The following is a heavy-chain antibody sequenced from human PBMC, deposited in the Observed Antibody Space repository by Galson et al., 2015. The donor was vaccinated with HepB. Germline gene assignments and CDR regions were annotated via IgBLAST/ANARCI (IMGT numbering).Heavy chain of an antibody. J-gene: IGHJ2*01. D-gene: IGHD6-13*01. CDR1: GFTFSSYS. CDR3: ARDLHGDSSSWSATFLWYFDL. Sequence: SLRLSCAASGFTFSSYSMNWVRQAPGKGLEWVSSISSSSSYIYYADSVKGRFTISRDNAKNSLYLQMNSLRAEDTAVYYCARDLHGDSSSWSATFLWYFDLWGRGTLVTVSS. CDR2: ISSSSSYI. V-gene: IGHV3-21*01.